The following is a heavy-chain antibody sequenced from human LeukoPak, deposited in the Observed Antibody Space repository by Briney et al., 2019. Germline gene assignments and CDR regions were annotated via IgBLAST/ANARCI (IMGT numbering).Heavy chain of an antibody. CDR3: ARGGGGYCSSTSCYVDWFDP. J-gene: IGHJ5*02. CDR1: RGSISSYY. CDR2: IYYSGST. Sequence: SETLSLTCTVSRGSISSYYWSWIRHPPGKGLEWIGYIYYSGSTNYNPSLKSRVTISVDTSKNQFSLKLSSVTAADTAVYYCARGGGGYCSSTSCYVDWFDPWGQGTLVTVSS. V-gene: IGHV4-59*01. D-gene: IGHD2-2*01.